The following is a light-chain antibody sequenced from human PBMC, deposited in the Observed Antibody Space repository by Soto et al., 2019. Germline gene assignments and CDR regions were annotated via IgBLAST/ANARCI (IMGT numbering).Light chain of an antibody. V-gene: IGLV2-14*01. Sequence: QSALTQPASVSGSPGQSITISCTGTSSDVGGYNYVSWYQQHPGKAPKLMIYDVSNRPSGVSNRFSGSKYGNTASLTISGLPAEDEADYYCSSYTSSSTQVVFGGGTKLTVL. CDR3: SSYTSSSTQVV. CDR2: DVS. J-gene: IGLJ2*01. CDR1: SSDVGGYNY.